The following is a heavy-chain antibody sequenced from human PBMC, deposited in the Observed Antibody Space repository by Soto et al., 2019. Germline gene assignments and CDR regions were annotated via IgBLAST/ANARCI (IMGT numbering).Heavy chain of an antibody. CDR1: GDSVSTYW. V-gene: IGHV4-59*02. J-gene: IGHJ4*02. Sequence: SETLSLTCTVSGDSVSTYWWSWIRQPPGKGLEWIAYIYNTGSTNYNPSLKSRVTISLDASKNQFSLKLSSVTAADTAVYYCARGPGASGTYHYYFDYWGPGTLVTVSS. D-gene: IGHD3-10*01. CDR3: ARGPGASGTYHYYFDY. CDR2: IYNTGST.